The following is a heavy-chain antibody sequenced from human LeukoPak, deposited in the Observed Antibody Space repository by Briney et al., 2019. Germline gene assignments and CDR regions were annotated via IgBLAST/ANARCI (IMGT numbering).Heavy chain of an antibody. CDR2: IKTKTDGGTT. D-gene: IGHD3-22*01. CDR3: TTDYYDSSGYYYDY. V-gene: IGHV3-15*01. J-gene: IGHJ4*02. Sequence: GGSLRLSCTASGFTFSDAWMNWVRQAPGKGLEWVGRIKTKTDGGTTDYAAPVKGRFTISRDGSKNTLYLQMNTLKIEDTAVYHCTTDYYDSSGYYYDYWGQGTLVTVSS. CDR1: GFTFSDAW.